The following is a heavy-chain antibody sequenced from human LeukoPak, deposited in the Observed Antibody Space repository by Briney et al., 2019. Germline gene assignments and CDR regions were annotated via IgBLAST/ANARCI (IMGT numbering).Heavy chain of an antibody. D-gene: IGHD3-3*01. CDR2: IEWNGGST. V-gene: IGHV3-20*04. Sequence: GGSLRLSCAASGFTFEDYDMNWVRHAPGKGLEWVSGIEWNGGSTGYADSVRGRFTISRDNAKNSLYLQMNSLRAEDTALYYCARDRNDYDFWSGYSMSYFDYWGQGTLVTVSS. J-gene: IGHJ4*02. CDR1: GFTFEDYD. CDR3: ARDRNDYDFWSGYSMSYFDY.